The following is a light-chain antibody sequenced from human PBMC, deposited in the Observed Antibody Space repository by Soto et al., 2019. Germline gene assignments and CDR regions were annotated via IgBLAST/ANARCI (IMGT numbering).Light chain of an antibody. Sequence: EMVLTWSPDILSLSPGDRATLSCSSSQRVCHMFFAWSQQKPGQAPRLLIFDAYLKDTGIPDRFSGSVAGTDFTLTSSRLEPEDFAVYYCQQYGSSGTFGQRTKV. CDR2: DAY. CDR1: QRVCHMF. J-gene: IGKJ1*01. V-gene: IGKV3-20*01. CDR3: QQYGSSGT.